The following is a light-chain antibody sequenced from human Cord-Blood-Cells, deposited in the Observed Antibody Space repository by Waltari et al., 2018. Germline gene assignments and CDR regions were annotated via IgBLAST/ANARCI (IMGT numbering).Light chain of an antibody. V-gene: IGKV3-11*01. J-gene: IGKJ3*01. CDR3: QQRINWPFT. CDR1: QSVSSY. Sequence: EIVLTQSPATLSLSPGERATLSCRASQSVSSYLAWYQQKPGQAPRLLIYDASNRSTCIPARFSGSVSGTDFTLTISSLEPEDFAVYYCQQRINWPFTFGPGTKVDIK. CDR2: DAS.